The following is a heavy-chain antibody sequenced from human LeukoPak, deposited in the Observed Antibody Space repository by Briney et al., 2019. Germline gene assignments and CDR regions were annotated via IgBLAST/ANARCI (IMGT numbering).Heavy chain of an antibody. CDR2: INHSGST. V-gene: IGHV4-34*01. CDR3: ARHVSSSWADAFDI. Sequence: PSETLSLTCAVYGGSFSGYYWSWIRQPPGKGLEWIGEINHSGSTNYNPSLKSRVTISVDTSKNQFSLKLSSVTAADTAVYYCARHVSSSWADAFDIWGQGTMVTVSS. J-gene: IGHJ3*02. D-gene: IGHD6-13*01. CDR1: GGSFSGYY.